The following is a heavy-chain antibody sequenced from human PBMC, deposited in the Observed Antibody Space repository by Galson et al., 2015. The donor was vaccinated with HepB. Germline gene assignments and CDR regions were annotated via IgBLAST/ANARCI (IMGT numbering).Heavy chain of an antibody. CDR1: GFTFSSYG. V-gene: IGHV3-30*18. D-gene: IGHD1-20*01. Sequence: SLRLSCAASGFTFSSYGMHWVRQAPGKGLEWVAVISYDGSNKYYADSVKGRFTISRDNSKNTLYLQMNSLRAEDTVVYYCAKHGPITGSEPYYYYGMDVWGQGTTVTVSS. CDR2: ISYDGSNK. J-gene: IGHJ6*02. CDR3: AKHGPITGSEPYYYYGMDV.